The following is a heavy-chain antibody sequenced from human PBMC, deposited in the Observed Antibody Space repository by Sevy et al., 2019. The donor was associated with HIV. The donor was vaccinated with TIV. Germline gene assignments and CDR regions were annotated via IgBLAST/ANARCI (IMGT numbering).Heavy chain of an antibody. V-gene: IGHV5-51*01. CDR3: ARRNYYDSGGLFDY. CDR1: GYTFTSYW. J-gene: IGHJ4*02. Sequence: GESLKISCKGSGYTFTSYWIGWVRQMPGKGLEWMGMIYPGYSETRYSPSFQGQVTISAETSISTAYLQWSSLKASDTAIYYCARRNYYDSGGLFDYWGQGTLVTVSS. CDR2: IYPGYSET. D-gene: IGHD3-22*01.